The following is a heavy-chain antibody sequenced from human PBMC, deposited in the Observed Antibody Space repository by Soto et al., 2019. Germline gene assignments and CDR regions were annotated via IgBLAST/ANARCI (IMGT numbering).Heavy chain of an antibody. Sequence: TGGSLRLSCAASGFTFSSYSMNWVRQAPGKGLEWVSSISSSSSYIYYADSVKGRFTISRDNAKNSLYLQMNSLRAEDTAVYYCARGGAAAANWFDPWGQGTLVTVSS. CDR1: GFTFSSYS. CDR3: ARGGAAAANWFDP. V-gene: IGHV3-21*01. D-gene: IGHD6-13*01. CDR2: ISSSSSYI. J-gene: IGHJ5*02.